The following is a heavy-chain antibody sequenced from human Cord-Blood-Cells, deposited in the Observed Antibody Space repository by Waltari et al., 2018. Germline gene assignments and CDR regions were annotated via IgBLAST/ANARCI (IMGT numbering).Heavy chain of an antibody. CDR1: VVSIRRYY. Sequence: QVQLQESGPGLVKPPETLSLTCPASVVSIRRYYRSWIRQPPGKGLEWIGYIYYSGSTNYNPSLKRRVTISVDTSKNQFSLKLSSVTAADTAVYYCARDSGYSSSSWGFDYWGQGTLVTVSS. V-gene: IGHV4-59*01. J-gene: IGHJ4*02. CDR3: ARDSGYSSSSWGFDY. CDR2: IYYSGST. D-gene: IGHD6-6*01.